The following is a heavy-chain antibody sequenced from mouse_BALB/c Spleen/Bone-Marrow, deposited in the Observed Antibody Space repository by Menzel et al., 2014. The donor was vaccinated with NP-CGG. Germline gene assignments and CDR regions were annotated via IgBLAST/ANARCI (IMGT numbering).Heavy chain of an antibody. CDR3: ARGGSANWEGFAY. V-gene: IGHV1S56*01. Sequence: VQLQQSGPELVKPGASVRISCKASGYTFTSYYIHWVKQRPGRGLEWIGWIYPGNVDTKYNEKFKGKATLTADKSSSTAYMQLSSLTSEDSAVYFCARGGSANWEGFAYWGQGTLVTVSA. CDR1: GYTFTSYY. D-gene: IGHD4-1*01. J-gene: IGHJ3*01. CDR2: IYPGNVDT.